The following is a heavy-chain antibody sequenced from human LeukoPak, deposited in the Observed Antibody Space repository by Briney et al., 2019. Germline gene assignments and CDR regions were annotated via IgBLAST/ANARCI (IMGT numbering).Heavy chain of an antibody. D-gene: IGHD3-10*01. CDR2: INWNGGST. J-gene: IGHJ4*02. V-gene: IGHV3-20*04. Sequence: GGSLGLSCAASGFTFDDYGMSWVRQAPGKGLEWVSGINWNGGSTGYADSVKGRFTISRDNAKNMLHLQMNSLRAEDTAVYYCVNYGWGRPAWGQGTLVTVSS. CDR3: VNYGWGRPA. CDR1: GFTFDDYG.